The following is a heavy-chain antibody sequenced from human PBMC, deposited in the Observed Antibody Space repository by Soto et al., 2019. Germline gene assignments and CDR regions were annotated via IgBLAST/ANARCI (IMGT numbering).Heavy chain of an antibody. CDR2: IDYSGST. D-gene: IGHD6-13*01. J-gene: IGHJ4*02. CDR1: GDSISSGGYY. CDR3: ARVTPAAGTPY. Sequence: VQLQESGPGLVKPSQTLSLTCSVSGDSISSGGYYWSWIRQYPGKGLGGVRYIDYSGSTYYNSSLKSRLTISADMSKNQFSLKLRSVTAADTAVYYCARVTPAAGTPYWGQGTLVTVSS. V-gene: IGHV4-31*03.